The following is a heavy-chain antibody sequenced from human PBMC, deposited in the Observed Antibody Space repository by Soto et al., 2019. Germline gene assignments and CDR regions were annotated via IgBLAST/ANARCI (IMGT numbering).Heavy chain of an antibody. CDR2: IYYSGST. D-gene: IGHD2-15*01. J-gene: IGHJ4*01. CDR3: ARGGGNLDY. CDR1: GGSISSYY. V-gene: IGHV4-59*01. Sequence: SEALSLTCTVSGGSISSYYWSWIRQPPGKGLEWIGDIYYSGSTNYNPSLKSRVTISVDTSKNQFSLKLSSVTAADTAVYYCARGGGNLDYWGHGTPVTVYS.